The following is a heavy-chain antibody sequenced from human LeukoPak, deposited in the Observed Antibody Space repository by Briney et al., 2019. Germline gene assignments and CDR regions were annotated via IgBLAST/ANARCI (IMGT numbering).Heavy chain of an antibody. Sequence: GGSLRLSCAASGFTFSSYAVSWVRQAPGKGLEWVSAISGSGGSTYYADSVKGRFTISRDNSKNTLYLQMNSLRAEDTAVYYCAKADTAMDYFDYWGQGTLVTVSS. CDR2: ISGSGGST. CDR1: GFTFSSYA. D-gene: IGHD5-18*01. CDR3: AKADTAMDYFDY. J-gene: IGHJ4*02. V-gene: IGHV3-23*01.